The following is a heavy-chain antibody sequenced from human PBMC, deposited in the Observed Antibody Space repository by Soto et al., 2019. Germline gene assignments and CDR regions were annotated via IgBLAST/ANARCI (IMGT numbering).Heavy chain of an antibody. CDR1: GFTFSSYA. Sequence: VQLLESGGGLVQPGGSLRLSCAASGFTFSSYAMSWVRQAPGKGLEWVSAISGSGGSTYYADSVKGRFTISRDNSKNTLYLQMNSLRAEDTAVYYCAKDARYYYGSGSYYDYDAFDIWGQGTMVTVSS. D-gene: IGHD3-10*01. V-gene: IGHV3-23*01. CDR3: AKDARYYYGSGSYYDYDAFDI. J-gene: IGHJ3*02. CDR2: ISGSGGST.